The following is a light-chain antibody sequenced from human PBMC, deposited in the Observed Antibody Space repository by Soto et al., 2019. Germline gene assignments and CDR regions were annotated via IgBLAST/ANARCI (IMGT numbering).Light chain of an antibody. CDR1: QRISKW. CDR2: DTS. V-gene: IGKV1-5*01. CDR3: QQYYGYPLT. Sequence: DLQMTQSPSTLPASAGDRVTITCRASQRISKWLAWYQQKPGKAPKVLIYDTSNLESVVPSRFSGSRSGTEFTLTISSLQPDEFATYYCQQYYGYPLTFGGGTKVEIK. J-gene: IGKJ4*01.